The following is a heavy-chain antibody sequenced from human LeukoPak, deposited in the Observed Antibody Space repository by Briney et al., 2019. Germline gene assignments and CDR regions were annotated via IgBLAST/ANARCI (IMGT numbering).Heavy chain of an antibody. V-gene: IGHV4-59*08. D-gene: IGHD5-24*01. J-gene: IGHJ4*02. CDR2: ISYSGNI. Sequence: SETLSLTCTVSVGSISSYYWNWIRQPPGKGLEWTAYISYSGNINYTPSIKSRVTISVDTSKNHLSLKLSYVSATDTAVFYSARGGGYNSPFGYWGQGALVTVSS. CDR1: VGSISSYY. CDR3: ARGGGYNSPFGY.